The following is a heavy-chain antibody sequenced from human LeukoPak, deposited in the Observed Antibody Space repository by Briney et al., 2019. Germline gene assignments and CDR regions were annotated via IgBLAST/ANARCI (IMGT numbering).Heavy chain of an antibody. J-gene: IGHJ4*02. Sequence: GGSLRLSCVDSGFTYTNAWMSWVRQAPGKGLDWIGRIKSKTDGETTNYAEPVRGRFTISRDDSKSAVYLQMNSLKIEDTAVYYCTTDLGTYYHGSQRLIPIDYWGQGTLVTVSS. CDR3: TTDLGTYYHGSQRLIPIDY. CDR1: GFTYTNAW. V-gene: IGHV3-15*01. D-gene: IGHD3-10*01. CDR2: IKSKTDGETT.